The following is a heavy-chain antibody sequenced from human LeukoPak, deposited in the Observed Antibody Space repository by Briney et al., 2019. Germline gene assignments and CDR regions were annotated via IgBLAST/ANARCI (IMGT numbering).Heavy chain of an antibody. Sequence: QAGASLRLSCATSGFIFSTYALSWVRQAPGKGLEWASSISGSGGSTYHADSVKGRFTISRDSSKNTLYLQMNSLRAEDTAIYYCARVIRAAPGKGYFDYWGQGTLVTVSS. V-gene: IGHV3-23*01. D-gene: IGHD6-13*01. CDR2: ISGSGGST. CDR3: ARVIRAAPGKGYFDY. CDR1: GFIFSTYA. J-gene: IGHJ4*02.